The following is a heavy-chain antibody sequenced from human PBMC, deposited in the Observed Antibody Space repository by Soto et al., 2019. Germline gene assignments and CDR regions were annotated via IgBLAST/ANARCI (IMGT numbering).Heavy chain of an antibody. Sequence: GGSLRLSCAASGFTFSSYAMSWVRQAPGKGLEWVSAISGSGGSKYYADSVKGRFTISRDNSKNTLYLQMNSLGAEDTAVYYCAKDRYGGSWRSGMDVWGQGTTVTVSS. V-gene: IGHV3-23*01. J-gene: IGHJ6*02. CDR2: ISGSGGSK. CDR3: AKDRYGGSWRSGMDV. CDR1: GFTFSSYA. D-gene: IGHD2-15*01.